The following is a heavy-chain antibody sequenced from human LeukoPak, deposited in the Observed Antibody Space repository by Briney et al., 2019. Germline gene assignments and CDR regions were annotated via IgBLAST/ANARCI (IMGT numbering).Heavy chain of an antibody. J-gene: IGHJ4*02. Sequence: ASVKVSCKASGYTFTSYGISWVRQAPGQGLEWMGCISAYNGNTNYAQKLQGRVTMTTDTSTSTAYMELRSLRSDDTAVYYCARSPSVAGTGFFDYWGQGTLVTVSS. CDR3: ARSPSVAGTGFFDY. CDR1: GYTFTSYG. CDR2: ISAYNGNT. V-gene: IGHV1-18*01. D-gene: IGHD6-19*01.